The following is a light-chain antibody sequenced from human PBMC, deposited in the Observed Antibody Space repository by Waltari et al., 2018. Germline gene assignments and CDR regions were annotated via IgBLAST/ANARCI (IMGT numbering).Light chain of an antibody. J-gene: IGKJ3*01. V-gene: IGKV3-20*01. CDR1: QCVSSSY. CDR3: QQYGSSLFT. CDR2: GSS. Sequence: EIVLTQSPGTLSLSPGARATLSCRASQCVSSSYLAWYQQKPGQAPRLLIYGSSSRATGIPDRFSGSGSGTDFTLTISRLEPEDFAVYYCQQYGSSLFTFGPGTKVDIK.